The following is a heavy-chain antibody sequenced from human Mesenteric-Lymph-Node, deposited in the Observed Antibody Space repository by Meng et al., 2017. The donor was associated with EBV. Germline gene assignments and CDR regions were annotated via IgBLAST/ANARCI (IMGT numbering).Heavy chain of an antibody. D-gene: IGHD6-19*01. Sequence: QVQLVESGAEVKKPGSSVKVSCKASGGTFSSYAISWVRQAPGQGLEWMGRINPNSGGTNYAQKFQGRVTMTRDTSISTAYMELSRLRSDDTAVYYCARGIAVAGTRDYWGQGTLVTVSS. V-gene: IGHV1-2*06. CDR1: GGTFSSYA. CDR2: INPNSGGT. J-gene: IGHJ4*02. CDR3: ARGIAVAGTRDY.